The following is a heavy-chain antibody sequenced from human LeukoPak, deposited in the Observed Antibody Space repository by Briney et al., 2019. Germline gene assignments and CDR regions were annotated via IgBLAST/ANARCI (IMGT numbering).Heavy chain of an antibody. CDR1: GYDFTNFW. CDR2: IHPGDSDT. D-gene: IGHD2/OR15-2a*01. V-gene: IGHV5-51*01. J-gene: IGHJ4*02. CDR3: ARRGSYYFDNTAYYN. Sequence: GESLKISCQGSGYDFTNFWIGWVRQMPGEGLEWMGIIHPGDSDTRYRPSFQGQVTISADKSISTAYLQWNSLKASDTAMCYCARRGSYYFDNTAYYNWGQGTLVTVSS.